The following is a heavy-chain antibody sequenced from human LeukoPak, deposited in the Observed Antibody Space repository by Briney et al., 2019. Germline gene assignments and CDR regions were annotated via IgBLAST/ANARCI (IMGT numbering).Heavy chain of an antibody. Sequence: GESLKISCKGSGYSFTNYWIGWVRQMPGKGLEWMGIIHPGDSGTRYSPSFQGQVTMSVDESISTAYLQGSSLRASDSAIYYCARGGSYRYGSSDYWGQGTLVTVSS. D-gene: IGHD5-18*01. CDR3: ARGGSYRYGSSDY. V-gene: IGHV5-51*01. CDR1: GYSFTNYW. CDR2: IHPGDSGT. J-gene: IGHJ4*02.